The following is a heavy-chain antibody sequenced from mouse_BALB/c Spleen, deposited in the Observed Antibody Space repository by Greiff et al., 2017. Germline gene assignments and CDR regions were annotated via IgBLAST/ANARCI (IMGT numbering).Heavy chain of an antibody. CDR1: GYTFTSYW. J-gene: IGHJ3*01. D-gene: IGHD4-1*01. Sequence: VQRVESGAELAKPGASVKMSCKASGYTFTSYWMHWVKQRPGQGLEWIGYINPSTGYTEYNQKFKDKATLTADKSSSTAYMQLSSLTSEDSAVYYCARGITGAFAYWGQGTLVTVSA. V-gene: IGHV1-7*01. CDR3: ARGITGAFAY. CDR2: INPSTGYT.